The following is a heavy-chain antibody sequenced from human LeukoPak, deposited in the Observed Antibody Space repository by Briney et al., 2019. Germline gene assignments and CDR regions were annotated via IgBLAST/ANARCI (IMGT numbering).Heavy chain of an antibody. V-gene: IGHV4-34*01. Sequence: SETLSLTCAVYGGSFSGYYWSWIRRPPGKGLEWIGEINHSGSTNYNPSLKSRVTISVDTSKNQFSLKLSSVTAADTAVYYCAREYDFWSGYDYWGQGTLVTVSS. CDR2: INHSGST. D-gene: IGHD3-3*01. CDR1: GGSFSGYY. CDR3: AREYDFWSGYDY. J-gene: IGHJ4*02.